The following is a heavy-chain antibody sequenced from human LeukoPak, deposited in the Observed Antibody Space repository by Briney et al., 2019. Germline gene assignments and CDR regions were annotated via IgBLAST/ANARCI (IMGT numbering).Heavy chain of an antibody. CDR2: INHSGST. CDR3: AGMTTVTTVTRDY. V-gene: IGHV4-34*01. J-gene: IGHJ4*02. CDR1: GGSFSGYY. D-gene: IGHD4-11*01. Sequence: SETLSLTCAVYGGSFSGYYWSWIRQPPGKGLEWIGEINHSGSTNYNPSLKSRVTISVDTSKNQFSLKLSSVTAADTAVYYCAGMTTVTTVTRDYWGQGTLVTVSS.